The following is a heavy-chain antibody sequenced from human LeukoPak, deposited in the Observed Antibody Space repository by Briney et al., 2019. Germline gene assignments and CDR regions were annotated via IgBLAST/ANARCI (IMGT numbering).Heavy chain of an antibody. CDR1: GASLNNYH. J-gene: IGHJ5*01. V-gene: IGHV4-4*07. CDR2: IYLSGLSTSGST. D-gene: IGHD3-22*01. CDR3: SRGYFGSKGKNSYGP. Sequence: SETLSLTCTVAGASLNNYHWTWIRQPAGKGLEWIGRIYLSGLSTSGSTNYNPSLSSRVTMSLDTSKKQFFLNLTSVTAADTARYYLSRGYFGSKGKNSYGPWGQGNLVTVSS.